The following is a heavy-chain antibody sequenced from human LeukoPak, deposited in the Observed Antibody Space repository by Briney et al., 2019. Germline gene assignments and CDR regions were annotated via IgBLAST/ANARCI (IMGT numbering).Heavy chain of an antibody. V-gene: IGHV4-59*12. J-gene: IGHJ3*02. CDR1: GGSISSYY. CDR2: IYYSGST. Sequence: SETLSLTCTVSGGSISSYYWSWIRQPPGKGLECIGYIYYSGSTNYNPSLKSRVTTSVDTSKNQFSLKLSSVTAADTAVYYCASRHYYGSRPSPGAFDIWGQGTMVTVSS. CDR3: ASRHYYGSRPSPGAFDI. D-gene: IGHD3-10*01.